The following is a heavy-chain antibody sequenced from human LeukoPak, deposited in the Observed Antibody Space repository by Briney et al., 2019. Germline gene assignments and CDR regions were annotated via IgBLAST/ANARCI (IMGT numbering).Heavy chain of an antibody. V-gene: IGHV3-23*01. CDR2: ISGSGGST. Sequence: TGGSLRLSCAASGFTFSSSAMSWVCQAPGKGLEWVSAISGSGGSTYYADSVKGRFTISRDNSKNTLYLQMNSLRAEDTAVYYCAKALKTVALSSYYMDVWGKGTTVTVSS. D-gene: IGHD6-19*01. CDR3: AKALKTVALSSYYMDV. J-gene: IGHJ6*03. CDR1: GFTFSSSA.